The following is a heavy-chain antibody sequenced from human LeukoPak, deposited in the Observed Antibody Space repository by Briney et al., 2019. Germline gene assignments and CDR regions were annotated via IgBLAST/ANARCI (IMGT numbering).Heavy chain of an antibody. CDR2: IDPRDSYT. CDR1: GYSFTSYW. J-gene: IGHJ3*02. D-gene: IGHD1-20*01. V-gene: IGHV5-10-1*01. CDR3: ARRWVGDGITGTSAAFDI. Sequence: GESLKISCQGSGYSFTSYWISWVRQMPGKGLEWMGRIDPRDSYTNYSPSFQGHVTTSADKSISTAYLQWSSLKASDTAMYYWARRWVGDGITGTSAAFDIWGQGTMVTVSS.